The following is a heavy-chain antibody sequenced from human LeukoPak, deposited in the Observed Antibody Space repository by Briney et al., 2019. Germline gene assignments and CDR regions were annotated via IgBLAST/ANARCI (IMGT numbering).Heavy chain of an antibody. D-gene: IGHD5-18*01. CDR3: ARHKGDTAMVSFDY. Sequence: SETLSLTCTVSGGSISSYYWSWIRQPPGKGLEWIGYIYYSGSTNYNPSLKSRVTISVDTSKNQFSLKLSSVTAADTAVYYCARHKGDTAMVSFDYGGEGTLVTVSS. J-gene: IGHJ4*02. CDR2: IYYSGST. CDR1: GGSISSYY. V-gene: IGHV4-59*08.